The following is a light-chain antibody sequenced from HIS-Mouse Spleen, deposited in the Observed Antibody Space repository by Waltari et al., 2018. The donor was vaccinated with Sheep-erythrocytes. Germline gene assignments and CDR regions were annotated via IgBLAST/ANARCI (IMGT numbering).Light chain of an antibody. CDR2: EGI. Sequence: QSALTQPAPVSGSPGQSITISCTGTSSDVGSYNLVSWYQQHHGKAPKLMIYEGIKRPVWFLNRLSGPRSRNTAYPTLFGPRAESEADNYCCSYEGCSTPWVFGGGTKLTV. CDR1: SSDVGSYNL. V-gene: IGLV2-23*01. J-gene: IGLJ3*02. CDR3: CSYEGCSTPWV.